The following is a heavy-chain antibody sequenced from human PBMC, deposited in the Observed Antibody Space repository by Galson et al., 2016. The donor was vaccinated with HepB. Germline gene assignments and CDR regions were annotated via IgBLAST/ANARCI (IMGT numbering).Heavy chain of an antibody. CDR3: ARGPRGDYLWGGFDY. Sequence: SLRLSCAASGFSFSTYDMHWVRQATGKGLEWVSGIGTAGDTYYPGSVKGRFTISRENAKNSLYLQMNSLRVGDTAVYYCARGPRGDYLWGGFDYWGQGTLVTVSS. D-gene: IGHD3-16*01. V-gene: IGHV3-13*04. CDR1: GFSFSTYD. CDR2: IGTAGDT. J-gene: IGHJ4*02.